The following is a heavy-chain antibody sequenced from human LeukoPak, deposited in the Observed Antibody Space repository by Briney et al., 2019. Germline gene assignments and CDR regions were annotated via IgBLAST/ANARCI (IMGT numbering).Heavy chain of an antibody. CDR3: ARGQPGYCSSTSCPRAFDI. CDR2: ISSSSYI. Sequence: PGGSLRLSCAASGFTFSSYSMNWVRQAPGKGLEWVSSISSSSYIYYADSVKGRFTISRDNAKNSLYLQMNSLRAEDTAVYYCARGQPGYCSSTSCPRAFDIWGQGTMVTVSS. J-gene: IGHJ3*02. D-gene: IGHD2-2*01. CDR1: GFTFSSYS. V-gene: IGHV3-21*01.